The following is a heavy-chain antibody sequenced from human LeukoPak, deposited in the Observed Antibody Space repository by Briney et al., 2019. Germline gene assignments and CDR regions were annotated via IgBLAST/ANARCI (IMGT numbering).Heavy chain of an antibody. CDR1: GGSISSYY. J-gene: IGHJ5*02. CDR2: IYYSGST. Sequence: SETLSLTCTVSGGSISSYYWSWIRQPPGKGLEWIGYIYYSGSTNYNPSLKSRVTISVDTSKNQFSLKLSSVTAADTAVYYCASTTVVRGGYNWFDPWGQGTLVTVSS. D-gene: IGHD4-23*01. CDR3: ASTTVVRGGYNWFDP. V-gene: IGHV4-59*01.